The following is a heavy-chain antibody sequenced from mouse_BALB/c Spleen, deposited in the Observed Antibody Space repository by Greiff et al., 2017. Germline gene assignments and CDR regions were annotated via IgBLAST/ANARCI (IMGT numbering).Heavy chain of an antibody. J-gene: IGHJ4*01. D-gene: IGHD2-4*01. CDR1: GFNITDYY. V-gene: IGHV14-1*02. CDR3: ASHDYDGSSYAMDY. CDR2: IDPENGNT. Sequence: EVQLQQPGAELVMPGASVKMSCKASGFNITDYYMHWVKQRPEQGLEWIGWIDPENGNTIYDPKFKGKASITADTSSTTAYLQLSSLTSEDTAVYYCASHDYDGSSYAMDYWGQGTSVTVSS.